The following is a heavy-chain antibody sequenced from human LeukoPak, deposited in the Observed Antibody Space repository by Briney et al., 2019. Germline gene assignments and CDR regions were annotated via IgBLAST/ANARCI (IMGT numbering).Heavy chain of an antibody. V-gene: IGHV1-46*01. J-gene: IGHJ6*02. CDR3: GGSGFYYYYGMDV. Sequence: GASVKVSCKASGYTFTSYYMHWVRQAPGQGLEWMGIINPSGGSTSYAQKFQERVTITRDMSTSTAYMELSSLRSEDTAVYYCGGSGFYYYYGMDVWGQGTTVTVSS. CDR2: INPSGGST. D-gene: IGHD3-10*01. CDR1: GYTFTSYY.